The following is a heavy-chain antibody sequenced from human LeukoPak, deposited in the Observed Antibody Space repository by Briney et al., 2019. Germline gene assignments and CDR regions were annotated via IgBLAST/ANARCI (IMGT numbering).Heavy chain of an antibody. D-gene: IGHD3-10*01. J-gene: IGHJ2*01. Sequence: SETLSLTCTVSGGSISSYYWSWIRQPPRKGLEWIGYIYYSGSTNYNPSLKSRVTISVDTSKNQFSLKLKSVTAADTAVYYCARDRGAAWWYFDLWGRGALATVSS. CDR3: ARDRGAAWWYFDL. CDR2: IYYSGST. V-gene: IGHV4-59*01. CDR1: GGSISSYY.